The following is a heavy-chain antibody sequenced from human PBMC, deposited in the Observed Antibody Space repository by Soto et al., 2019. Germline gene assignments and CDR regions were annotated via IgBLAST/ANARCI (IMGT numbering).Heavy chain of an antibody. Sequence: QVQLQESGPGLVKPSQTLSLTCTVSGGSISSGGYYWIWIRQHPGKGLEWIGYIYYSGSTYYNPSLKSRATISVDTSKTQFSLKLSSVTAADTAVYYCARGEVYYYDPKVYYYYGMDVWGQGTTVTVSS. CDR1: GGSISSGGYY. D-gene: IGHD3-22*01. J-gene: IGHJ6*02. V-gene: IGHV4-31*03. CDR3: ARGEVYYYDPKVYYYYGMDV. CDR2: IYYSGST.